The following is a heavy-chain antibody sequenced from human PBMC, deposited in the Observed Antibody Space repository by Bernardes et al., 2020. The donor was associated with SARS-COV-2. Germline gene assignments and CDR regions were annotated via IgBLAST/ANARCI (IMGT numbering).Heavy chain of an antibody. CDR3: VKADYKFFWPSSGWGGHFFDN. Sequence: GGSLRLSCSASGFTFSSYSMHWVRQAPGKGLEYVSGISSDGDNKQYAASVEDRFTISRDNSKDTLYLQLTSLRLEDTAVYYCVKADYKFFWPSSGWGGHFFDNWGQGSLLTVSS. D-gene: IGHD6-19*01. V-gene: IGHV3-64D*06. CDR2: ISSDGDNK. J-gene: IGHJ4*02. CDR1: GFTFSSYS.